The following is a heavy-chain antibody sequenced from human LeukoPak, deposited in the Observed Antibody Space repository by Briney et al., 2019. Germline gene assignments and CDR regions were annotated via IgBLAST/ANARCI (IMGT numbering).Heavy chain of an antibody. CDR3: ARATVVTDAFDI. J-gene: IGHJ3*02. D-gene: IGHD4-23*01. Sequence: PSETLSLTCTVSGGSISSYYWSWIPQPPGKGLEWIGYIYYSGSTNYNPSLKSRVTISVDTSKNQFSLKLSSVTAADTAVYYCARATVVTDAFDIWGQGTMVTVSS. V-gene: IGHV4-59*01. CDR2: IYYSGST. CDR1: GGSISSYY.